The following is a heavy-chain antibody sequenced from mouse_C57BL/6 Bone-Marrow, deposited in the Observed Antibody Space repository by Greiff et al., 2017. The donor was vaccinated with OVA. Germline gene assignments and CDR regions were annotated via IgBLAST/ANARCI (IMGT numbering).Heavy chain of an antibody. D-gene: IGHD2-2*01. V-gene: IGHV3-6*01. CDR3: ARDGYPDYYAMDY. CDR2: ISYDGSN. J-gene: IGHJ4*01. CDR1: GYSITSGYY. Sequence: EVQLQESGPGLVKPSQSLSLTCSVTGYSITSGYYWNWIRQFPGNKLEWMGYISYDGSNNYNPSLKNRISITRDTSKNQFFLKLNSVTTEDTATYYCARDGYPDYYAMDYWGQGTSVTVSS.